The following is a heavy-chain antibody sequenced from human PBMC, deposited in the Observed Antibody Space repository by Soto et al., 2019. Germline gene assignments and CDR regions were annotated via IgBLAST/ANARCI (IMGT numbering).Heavy chain of an antibody. CDR2: IYYSRST. CDR3: AREESEYCSSTSCPTPYYYYMDV. J-gene: IGHJ6*03. Sequence: SETLSLTCTVSGGSISSYYWSWIRQPPGKGLEWIGYIYYSRSTNYNPSLKSRVTISVDTSKNQFSLKLSSVTAADTAVYYCAREESEYCSSTSCPTPYYYYMDVWGKGTTVTVSS. CDR1: GGSISSYY. D-gene: IGHD2-2*01. V-gene: IGHV4-59*01.